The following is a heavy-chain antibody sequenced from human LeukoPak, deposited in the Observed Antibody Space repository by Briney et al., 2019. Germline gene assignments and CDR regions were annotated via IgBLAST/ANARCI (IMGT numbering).Heavy chain of an antibody. J-gene: IGHJ4*02. Sequence: ASVKVSCKASGYAFSSYGIGWVRQAPGQGLEWMGWVGPYNRKTNYSQKFQGRATMTTDTSTNTAYLELRTLRSDDTAVYYCARGAPRGVWNFYFDYWGQGTLVTVSS. CDR2: VGPYNRKT. CDR3: ARGAPRGVWNFYFDY. D-gene: IGHD1-7*01. CDR1: GYAFSSYG. V-gene: IGHV1-18*01.